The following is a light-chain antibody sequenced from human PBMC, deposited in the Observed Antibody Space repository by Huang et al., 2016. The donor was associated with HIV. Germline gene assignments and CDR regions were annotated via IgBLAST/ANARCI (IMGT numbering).Light chain of an antibody. CDR2: EAS. J-gene: IGKJ5*01. CDR1: QSVDSNY. V-gene: IGKV3-20*01. CDR3: QQYGSSPIT. Sequence: EIVLTQSPGTLSLSPGETATLSCRAGQSVDSNYLAWYQQTPGQAPRLLIHEASARATGIPGRCSGSGSGTDCTLTISRLEPEDFAVYYCQQYGSSPITFGQGTRLEIK.